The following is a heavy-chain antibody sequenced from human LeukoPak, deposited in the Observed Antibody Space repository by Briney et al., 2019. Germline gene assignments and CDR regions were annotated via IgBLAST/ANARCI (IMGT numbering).Heavy chain of an antibody. V-gene: IGHV3-21*01. Sequence: GGSLRLSCAASGFTFSSYSMNWVRQAPGKGLEWVSSISSSSSYIYYADTVKGRFTISRDNAKNSLYLQMNSLRAEDTAVYYCARDSRYYYDSSGPKNPFDYWGQGTLVTVSS. CDR1: GFTFSSYS. CDR2: ISSSSSYI. D-gene: IGHD3-22*01. CDR3: ARDSRYYYDSSGPKNPFDY. J-gene: IGHJ4*02.